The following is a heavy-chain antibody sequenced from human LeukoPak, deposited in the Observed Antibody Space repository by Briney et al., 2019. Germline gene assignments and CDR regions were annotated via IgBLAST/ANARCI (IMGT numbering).Heavy chain of an antibody. V-gene: IGHV3-23*01. Sequence: PGGSLRLSCAASGFTFSSYAMHWVRQAPGKGLEWVSAISGSGGSTYYADSVKGRFTISRDNSKNTLYLQMNSLRAEDTAVYYCAKGRDSYSVTFDYWGQGTLVTVSS. D-gene: IGHD2-21*02. CDR2: ISGSGGST. CDR1: GFTFSSYA. CDR3: AKGRDSYSVTFDY. J-gene: IGHJ4*02.